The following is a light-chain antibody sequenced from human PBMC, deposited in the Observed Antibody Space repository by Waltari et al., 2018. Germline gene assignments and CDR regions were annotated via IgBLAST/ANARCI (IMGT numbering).Light chain of an antibody. CDR3: QQYYDYQRS. J-gene: IGKJ1*01. Sequence: IRMTQSPSSLSASTGDRVTITCRASQSVSTYLAWSQQKPGKAPKLLIYAASTLQRGVPLRFSGSGSGTDFTLSISCLQSEDFATYYCQQYYDYQRSFGQGTKVEIK. CDR2: AAS. CDR1: QSVSTY. V-gene: IGKV1-8*01.